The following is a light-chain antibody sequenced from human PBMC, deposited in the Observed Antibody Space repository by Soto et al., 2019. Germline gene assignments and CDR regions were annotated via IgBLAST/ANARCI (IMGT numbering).Light chain of an antibody. Sequence: QSVLTQPASVSGSPGQSIAISCTGTSSDVGGYNSVSWYQHHPGKAPKLMIYDVNYRPSGISDRFSGSKSGNTASLTISGLQAEDEADYYCSSYTSSSTRVFGTGTKVTV. J-gene: IGLJ1*01. CDR2: DVN. V-gene: IGLV2-14*03. CDR1: SSDVGGYNS. CDR3: SSYTSSSTRV.